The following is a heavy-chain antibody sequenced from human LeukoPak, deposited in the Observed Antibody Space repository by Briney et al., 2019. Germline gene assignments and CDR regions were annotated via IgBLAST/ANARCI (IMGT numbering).Heavy chain of an antibody. Sequence: GGSLCLSCAASGFTFSSYEMNWVRQAPGKGLEWISYISSRSSTICYADSVKGRFTISRDNAKNSLYLQMNSLRAEDTAVYYCARFGESNGYYVDYWGQGTLVTVSS. D-gene: IGHD3-22*01. CDR3: ARFGESNGYYVDY. CDR1: GFTFSSYE. J-gene: IGHJ4*02. CDR2: ISSRSSTI. V-gene: IGHV3-48*03.